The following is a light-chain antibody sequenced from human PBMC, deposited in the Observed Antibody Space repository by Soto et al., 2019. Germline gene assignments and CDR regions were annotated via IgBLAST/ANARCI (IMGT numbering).Light chain of an antibody. CDR2: GAS. CDR1: QSVSSN. V-gene: IGKV3-15*01. J-gene: IGKJ1*01. Sequence: EIVITQSPATLSVSPGERATLCCRASQSVSSNLAWYQQKPGQAPRLLIYGASTRATGIPARFSGSGSGTEFTLTISSLQSEDFAVYYCQQYNNWPPWTFGQGTKVEIK. CDR3: QQYNNWPPWT.